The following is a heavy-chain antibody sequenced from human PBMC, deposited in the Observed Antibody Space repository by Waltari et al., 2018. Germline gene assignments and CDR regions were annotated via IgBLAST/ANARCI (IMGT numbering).Heavy chain of an antibody. CDR3: ARDKGVEPTTRFDY. D-gene: IGHD1-26*01. Sequence: EVQLVESGGGLIQPGGSLRLYCAAAAFRVGSSDMTWVRQAPGKGLEWLSIVTSDDKTYYADSVKGRFTISRDNSKNTLYIEMSSLTAEDTAVYYCARDKGVEPTTRFDYWGQGTLVTVSS. V-gene: IGHV3-53*01. CDR2: VTSDDKT. CDR1: AFRVGSSD. J-gene: IGHJ4*02.